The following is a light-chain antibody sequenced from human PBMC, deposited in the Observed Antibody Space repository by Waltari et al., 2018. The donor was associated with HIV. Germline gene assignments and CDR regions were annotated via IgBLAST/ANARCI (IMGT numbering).Light chain of an antibody. CDR3: GTWDSSLNAGV. CDR1: SSSIGKNF. J-gene: IGLJ2*01. CDR2: DYN. Sequence: QSVLTQPPSVSASPGQKVTISCSGSSSSIGKNFVSWFQPLPGTAPKLLIYDYNKGPAGIPDLFSGSTSGTSAALGITALQTGDEADYYCGTWDSSLNAGVFGGGTKVTVL. V-gene: IGLV1-51*01.